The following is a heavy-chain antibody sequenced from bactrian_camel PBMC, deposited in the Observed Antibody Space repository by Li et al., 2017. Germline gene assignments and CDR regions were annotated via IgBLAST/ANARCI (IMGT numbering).Heavy chain of an antibody. V-gene: IGHV3S40*01. CDR1: GFAFSTYD. Sequence: DVQLVESGGGLVQPGGSLRLSCAASGFAFSTYDMSWVRQAPGKGLEWVSAINDGGGITYYADSVKGRFTISRDNAKNTVYLQMSSLKPEDTAVFYCVRATLGYSDGEGLGYWGQGTQVTVS. CDR2: INDGGGIT. D-gene: IGHD4*01. CDR3: VRATLGYSDGEGLGY. J-gene: IGHJ6*01.